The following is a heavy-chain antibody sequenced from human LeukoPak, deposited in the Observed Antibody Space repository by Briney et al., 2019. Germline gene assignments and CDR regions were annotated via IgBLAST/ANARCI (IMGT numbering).Heavy chain of an antibody. CDR1: GGSFSGYY. V-gene: IGHV4-34*01. D-gene: IGHD3-10*01. CDR2: INHSGST. Sequence: SETLSLTCAVYGGSFSGYYWSWIRQPPGKGLEWIGEINHSGSTNYNPSLKSRVTISVDTSKNQFSLKLSSVTAADTAVYYCARVVGGSGSYYDNWFDPWGQGTLVTVSS. CDR3: ARVVGGSGSYYDNWFDP. J-gene: IGHJ5*02.